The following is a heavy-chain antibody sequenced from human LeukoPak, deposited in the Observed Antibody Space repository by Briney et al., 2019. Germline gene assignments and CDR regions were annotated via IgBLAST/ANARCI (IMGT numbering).Heavy chain of an antibody. V-gene: IGHV4-59*01. D-gene: IGHD6-19*01. CDR3: ARDTAVADPLGAFDI. Sequence: SETESLTCTVSGGSISSYYGSWTRHPPGEGREWIGYIYYSGSTNYNPSLKSRVTISVDTSKNQFSLKLSSVTAADTAVYYCARDTAVADPLGAFDIWGQGTMVTVSS. CDR1: GGSISSYY. J-gene: IGHJ3*02. CDR2: IYYSGST.